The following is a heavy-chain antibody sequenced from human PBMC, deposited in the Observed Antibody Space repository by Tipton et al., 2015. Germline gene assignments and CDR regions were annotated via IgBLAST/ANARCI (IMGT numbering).Heavy chain of an antibody. CDR1: GFTFNNYA. D-gene: IGHD3-22*01. J-gene: IGHJ4*02. CDR3: ARHRSDYYDSSADC. CDR2: ISTSGGNT. Sequence: GSLRLSCAASGFTFNNYAMSWVRQAPGKGLEWVSAISTSGGNTYHADSVKGRFTISRDNSKNTLFLQMNSLRAEDTAIYYCARHRSDYYDSSADCWGQGALVTVSS. V-gene: IGHV3-23*01.